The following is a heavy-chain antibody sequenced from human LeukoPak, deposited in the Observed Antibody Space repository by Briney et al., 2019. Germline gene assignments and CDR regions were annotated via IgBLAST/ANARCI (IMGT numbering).Heavy chain of an antibody. D-gene: IGHD6-19*01. CDR3: AKGQSYSSGWYGFDY. CDR2: ISYDGSNK. J-gene: IGHJ4*02. Sequence: PGGSLRLSCVASGFTFSSYSMNWVRQAPGKGLEWVAVISYDGSNKYYADSVKGRFTISRDNSKNTLYLQMNSLRAEDTAVYYCAKGQSYSSGWYGFDYWGQGTLVTVSS. V-gene: IGHV3-30*18. CDR1: GFTFSSYS.